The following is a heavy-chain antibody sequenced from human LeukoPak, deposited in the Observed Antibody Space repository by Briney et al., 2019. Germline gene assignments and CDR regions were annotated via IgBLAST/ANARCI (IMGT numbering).Heavy chain of an antibody. Sequence: SETLSLTCTVSGGSISSYYWSWIRQPPGKGLEWIGYIYYSGSTYYNPSLKSRVTISVDTSKNQFSLKLTSVTAADTAVYYCARKRGYSYGFNNWFDPWGQGTLVTVSS. CDR3: ARKRGYSYGFNNWFDP. CDR1: GGSISSYY. D-gene: IGHD5-18*01. J-gene: IGHJ5*02. CDR2: IYYSGST. V-gene: IGHV4-59*12.